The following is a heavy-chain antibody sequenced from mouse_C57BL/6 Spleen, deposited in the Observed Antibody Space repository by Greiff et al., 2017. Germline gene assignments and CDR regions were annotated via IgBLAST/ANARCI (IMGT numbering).Heavy chain of an antibody. CDR3: AKHQTGFDY. Sequence: EVMLVESGGDLVKPGGSLKLSCAASGFTFSSYGMSWVRQTPDKRLEWVATISSGGSYTYYPDSVKGRFTISIDNAKKTLYLQMSNVKAEDTAVYYCAKHQTGFDYWGQGTTLTVSS. D-gene: IGHD4-1*01. CDR1: GFTFSSYG. CDR2: ISSGGSYT. J-gene: IGHJ2*01. V-gene: IGHV5-6*01.